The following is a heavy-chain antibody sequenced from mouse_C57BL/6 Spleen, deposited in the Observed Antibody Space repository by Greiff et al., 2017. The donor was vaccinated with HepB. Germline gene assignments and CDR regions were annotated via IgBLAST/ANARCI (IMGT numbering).Heavy chain of an antibody. CDR1: GFTFSSYA. J-gene: IGHJ2*01. CDR2: ISDGGSYT. Sequence: EVMLVESGGGLVKPGGSLKLSCAASGFTFSSYAMSWVRQTPEKRLEWVATISDGGSYTYYPDNVKGRFTISRDNAKNNLYLQMSHLKSEDTAMYYCARDDSGFDYWGQGTTLTVSS. V-gene: IGHV5-4*01. D-gene: IGHD2-4*01. CDR3: ARDDSGFDY.